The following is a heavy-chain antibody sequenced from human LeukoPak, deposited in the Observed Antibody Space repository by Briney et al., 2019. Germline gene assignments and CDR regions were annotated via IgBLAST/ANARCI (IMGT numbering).Heavy chain of an antibody. J-gene: IGHJ4*02. Sequence: GGSLRLSRAASGFTFSSYAMSWVRQAPGKGLEWVSAISGSGGSTYYADSVKGRFTISRDNSKNTLYLQMNSLRAEDTAVYYCAKSGYYYDSSGNYYWGQGTLVTVSS. D-gene: IGHD3-22*01. CDR3: AKSGYYYDSSGNYY. V-gene: IGHV3-23*01. CDR2: ISGSGGST. CDR1: GFTFSSYA.